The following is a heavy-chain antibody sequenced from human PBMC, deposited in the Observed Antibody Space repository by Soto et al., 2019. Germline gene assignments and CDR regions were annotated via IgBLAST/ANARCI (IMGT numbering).Heavy chain of an antibody. CDR3: SKDLISRVAAFDP. J-gene: IGHJ5*02. D-gene: IGHD6-19*01. Sequence: PGGSLRLSCTTSGFTFGDYAMGWFRQAPGKGLEWVSFIRAKGYGGATAYAASVRARFTLSSDDSRSIAYLQIDSLITGDTGVYYCSKDLISRVAAFDPWGQGT. CDR2: IRAKGYGGAT. CDR1: GFTFGDYA. V-gene: IGHV3-49*03.